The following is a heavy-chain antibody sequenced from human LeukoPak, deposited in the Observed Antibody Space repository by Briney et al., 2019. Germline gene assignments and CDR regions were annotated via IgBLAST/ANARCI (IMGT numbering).Heavy chain of an antibody. CDR3: AKGRDLTGHRKAGYFDC. CDR1: VFTFTSYA. V-gene: IGHV3-23*01. CDR2: SSGIGGST. Sequence: GGSLRLSCAASVFTFTSYAMSWVRQAPGKGLEWVSASSGIGGSTFYADSMKGRFTISRDNSKNTLYLLTNSLRAEDTAVYYCAKGRDLTGHRKAGYFDCWGQGTLVTVSS. D-gene: IGHD7-27*01. J-gene: IGHJ4*02.